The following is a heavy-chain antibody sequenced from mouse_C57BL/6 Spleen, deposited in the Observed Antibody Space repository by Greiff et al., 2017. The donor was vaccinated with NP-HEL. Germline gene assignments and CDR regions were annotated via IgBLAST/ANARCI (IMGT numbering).Heavy chain of an antibody. Sequence: EVQGVESGGGLVQPGGSLKLSCAASGFTFSDYYMYWVRQTPEKRLEWVAYISNGGGSTYYPDTVKGRFTISRDNAKNTLYLQMSRLKSEDTAMYYCARHHYDYDEGYFDYWGQVTTLTVSS. D-gene: IGHD2-4*01. J-gene: IGHJ2*01. CDR2: ISNGGGST. CDR1: GFTFSDYY. CDR3: ARHHYDYDEGYFDY. V-gene: IGHV5-12*01.